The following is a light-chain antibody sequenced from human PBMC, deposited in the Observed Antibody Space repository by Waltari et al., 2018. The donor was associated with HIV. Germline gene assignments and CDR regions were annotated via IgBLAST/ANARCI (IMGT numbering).Light chain of an antibody. J-gene: IGLJ3*02. CDR1: KVATKR. CDR2: YDQ. V-gene: IGLV3-21*04. Sequence: SYVLTQPPPVSVAPGQTDRIALRGDKVATKRVHWYQQRPGQAPVLVIHYDQARPSGVTERFSGSNAGNTATLTISGVEAGDEADYYCQVWDGDTNHQVFGGGTKLTVL. CDR3: QVWDGDTNHQV.